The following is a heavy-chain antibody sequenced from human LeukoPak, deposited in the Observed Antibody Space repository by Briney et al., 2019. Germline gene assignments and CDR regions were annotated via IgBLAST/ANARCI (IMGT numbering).Heavy chain of an antibody. CDR2: ISGSGGTA. J-gene: IGHJ4*02. Sequence: GGSLRLSCAASGFTFSIYAMSWVRQAPGKGLEWVSAISGSGGTAYYADSVKGRFTISRDNAKNSLYLQMNSLRAEDTAVYYCLQSIAAAGPRGDWGQGTLVTVSS. D-gene: IGHD6-13*01. CDR1: GFTFSIYA. V-gene: IGHV3-23*01. CDR3: LQSIAAAGPRGD.